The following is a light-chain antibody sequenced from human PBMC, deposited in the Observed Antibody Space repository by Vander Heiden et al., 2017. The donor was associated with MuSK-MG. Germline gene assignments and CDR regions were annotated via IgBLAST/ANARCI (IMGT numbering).Light chain of an antibody. J-gene: IGKJ3*01. V-gene: IGKV1-33*01. CDR2: DVS. Sequence: DIQMTQSPSSLSASVGDRVTISCQTSKDISIYLNWYQQKPGKAPKLLIYDVSHLEAGVSSRFSGGGSGTDFTLTISSLQPEDIATYYCQQYDKCLIHFGPGTKVNIK. CDR3: QQYDKCLIH. CDR1: KDISIY.